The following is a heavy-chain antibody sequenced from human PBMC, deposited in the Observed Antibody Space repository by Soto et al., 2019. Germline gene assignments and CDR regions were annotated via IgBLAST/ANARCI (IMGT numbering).Heavy chain of an antibody. CDR3: ATGPWWELLGAYYCFDY. CDR1: GYTLTELS. CDR2: FDPEDGET. D-gene: IGHD1-26*01. V-gene: IGHV1-24*01. Sequence: QVPLVQSGAEVKKPGASVKVSCKVSGYTLTELSMHWVRQAPGKGLEWMGGFDPEDGETIYAQKFQGRVTMTEDTYTDTAYLELSSLRSEDTAVYYCATGPWWELLGAYYCFDYWGQGTLVTVSS. J-gene: IGHJ4*02.